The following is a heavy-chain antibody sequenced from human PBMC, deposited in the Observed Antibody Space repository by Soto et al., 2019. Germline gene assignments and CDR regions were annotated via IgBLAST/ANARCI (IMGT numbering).Heavy chain of an antibody. CDR2: INQDGSEK. Sequence: PGGSLRLSCAASGFTFSNFWMTWVRQALGKGLEWVANINQDGSEKYFVDSVKGRFTISRDNAKNSLYLEMNSLRAEDTAVYYCARESEDLTSNFDYWGQGTLVTVSS. CDR3: ARESEDLTSNFDY. J-gene: IGHJ4*02. CDR1: GFTFSNFW. V-gene: IGHV3-7*01.